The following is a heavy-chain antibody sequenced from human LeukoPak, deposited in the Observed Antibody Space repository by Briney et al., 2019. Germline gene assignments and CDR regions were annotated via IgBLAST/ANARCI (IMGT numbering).Heavy chain of an antibody. Sequence: GGSLRLSCAASGFTVSSNYMSWVRQAPGKGLEWVSVIYSGGSTYYAASVKSRFTISRDNSKNTLYLQMNSLRAEDTAVYYCARETGDYYYYGMDVWGQGTTVTVSS. J-gene: IGHJ6*02. CDR2: IYSGGST. V-gene: IGHV3-66*01. D-gene: IGHD1-1*01. CDR1: GFTVSSNY. CDR3: ARETGDYYYYGMDV.